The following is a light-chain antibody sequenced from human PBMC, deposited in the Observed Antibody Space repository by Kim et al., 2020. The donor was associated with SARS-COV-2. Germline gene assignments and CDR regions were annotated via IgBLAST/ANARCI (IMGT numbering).Light chain of an antibody. CDR3: QHYDVYSGT. J-gene: IGKJ1*01. V-gene: IGKV1-5*01. CDR2: EAS. CDR1: QSISIS. Sequence: ASLGDRVTITCRASQSISISLAWYQQKPGKAPNLLIYEASSLQSGVPSRFSGSGSGTEFTLTISSLQPDDFATYYCQHYDVYSGTFGQGTKVDIK.